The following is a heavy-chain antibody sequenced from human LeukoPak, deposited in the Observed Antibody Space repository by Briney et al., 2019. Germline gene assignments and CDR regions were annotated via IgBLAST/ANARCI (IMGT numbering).Heavy chain of an antibody. CDR1: TFTFSDYG. CDR3: AKDRLVVVITTHFQH. V-gene: IGHV3-30*02. J-gene: IGHJ1*01. Sequence: GGSLRLSCIGSTFTFSDYGMHWVRQAPGKGLEWVAFIRYDGTKTYYADSAKGRFTISRDNSKNTLYLQMNSLRAEDTAVYYCAKDRLVVVITTHFQHWGQGTLVTVSS. CDR2: IRYDGTKT. D-gene: IGHD3-22*01.